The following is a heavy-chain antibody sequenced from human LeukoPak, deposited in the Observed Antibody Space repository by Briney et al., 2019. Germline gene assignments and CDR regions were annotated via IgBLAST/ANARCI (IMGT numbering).Heavy chain of an antibody. CDR2: ISGSGGST. V-gene: IGHV3-23*01. Sequence: GGSLRLSCAASGFTFSSYAMSWVRQAPGKGLEWVSAISGSGGSTYYADSVTGRFTISRDNSKNTLYLQMNSLRAEDTAVYYCAKAKNPGYSSSWYEAGLFDYWGQGTLVTVSS. CDR1: GFTFSSYA. CDR3: AKAKNPGYSSSWYEAGLFDY. D-gene: IGHD6-13*01. J-gene: IGHJ4*02.